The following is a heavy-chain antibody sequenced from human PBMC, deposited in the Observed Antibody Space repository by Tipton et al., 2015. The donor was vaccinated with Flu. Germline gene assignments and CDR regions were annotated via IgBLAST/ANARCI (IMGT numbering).Heavy chain of an antibody. CDR3: ASLYGDYQEFDH. CDR1: GFIFDDYA. D-gene: IGHD4-17*01. V-gene: IGHV3-30-3*01. J-gene: IGHJ4*02. CDR2: TSYDGSDN. Sequence: RSLRLSCSASGFIFDDYAMHWVRQAPGKGLEWLAVTSYDGSDNHYAASVKGRFTISRDNSKNTLFLQMNNLRTEDTAVYYCASLYGDYQEFDHWGQGTLVTVSS.